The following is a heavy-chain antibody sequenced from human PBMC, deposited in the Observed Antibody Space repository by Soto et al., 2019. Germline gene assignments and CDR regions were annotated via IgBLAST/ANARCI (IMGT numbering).Heavy chain of an antibody. D-gene: IGHD6-19*01. V-gene: IGHV4-59*08. J-gene: IGHJ4*02. Sequence: KLPETLSLTCTVSGGSSSSYYWSWIRQPPGKGLEWIGYIYYSGSTNYNPSLKSRVTISVDTSKNQFSLKLSSVTAADTAVYYCARQSGYSSGWYHDWGQGTLVTVSS. CDR3: ARQSGYSSGWYHD. CDR2: IYYSGST. CDR1: GGSSSSYY.